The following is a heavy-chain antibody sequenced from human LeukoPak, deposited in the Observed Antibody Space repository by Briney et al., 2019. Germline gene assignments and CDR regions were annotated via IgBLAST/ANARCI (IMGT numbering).Heavy chain of an antibody. CDR3: ARRDYYDSSGYYKGPYYFDY. Sequence: ASVKVSCKASGYTFNSYAINWVRQAPGQGLEWMGWINPNSGGTNYAQKFQGRVTMTRDTSISTAYMELSRLRSDDTAVYYCARRDYYDSSGYYKGPYYFDYWGQGTLVTVSS. CDR2: INPNSGGT. CDR1: GYTFNSYA. D-gene: IGHD3-22*01. J-gene: IGHJ4*02. V-gene: IGHV1-2*02.